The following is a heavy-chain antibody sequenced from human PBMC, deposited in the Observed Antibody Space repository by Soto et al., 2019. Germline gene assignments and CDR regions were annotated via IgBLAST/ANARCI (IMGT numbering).Heavy chain of an antibody. CDR1: GGTFVRHV. CDR3: ATPACAATGFSPSHNLDH. V-gene: IGHV1-69*09. Sequence: QVQLVQSGAEVKKPESSVKVSCKTSGGTFVRHVISWVRQAPGQGHEWMGKINPLSGIPNYAQKLQDRVTFPPETDSITAYMELSRLRSDDTAVYYCATPACAATGFSPSHNLDHWCQGTVVTVSS. CDR2: INPLSGIP. D-gene: IGHD2-2*01. J-gene: IGHJ4*02.